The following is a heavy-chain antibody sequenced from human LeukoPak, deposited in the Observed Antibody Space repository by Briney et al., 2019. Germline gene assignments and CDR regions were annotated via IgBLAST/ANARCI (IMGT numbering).Heavy chain of an antibody. V-gene: IGHV4-34*01. D-gene: IGHD4-17*01. CDR2: INHSGST. Sequence: SETLSLTCAVYGGSFSGYYWSWIRQPPGKGLEWIGEINHSGSTNYNPSLKSRVTISVDTSKNQFSLKLSSVTAADTAVYYCARGQERHYGDYFDYWGQGTLVTVSS. CDR1: GGSFSGYY. CDR3: ARGQERHYGDYFDY. J-gene: IGHJ4*02.